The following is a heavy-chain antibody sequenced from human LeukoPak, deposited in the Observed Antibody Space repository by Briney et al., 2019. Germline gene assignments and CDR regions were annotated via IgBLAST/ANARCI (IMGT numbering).Heavy chain of an antibody. CDR2: ISSSSSTI. CDR1: GFTLSSYS. V-gene: IGHV3-48*01. J-gene: IGHJ5*02. D-gene: IGHD6-13*01. CDR3: ARFDSSSWYNWFDP. Sequence: GGSLRLSCAASGFTLSSYSMNWVRQAPGKGLEWVSYISSSSSTIYYADSVKGRFTISRDNAKNSLYLQMNSLRAEDTAVYYCARFDSSSWYNWFDPWGQGTLVTVSS.